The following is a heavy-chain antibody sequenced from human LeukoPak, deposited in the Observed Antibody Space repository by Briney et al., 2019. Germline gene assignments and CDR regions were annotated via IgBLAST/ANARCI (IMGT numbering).Heavy chain of an antibody. CDR2: ISYDGSNK. CDR3: AKDFRVVPALDY. Sequence: GGSLRLSCVVSGFSVSRNYMSWVRQAPGKGLEWVAVISYDGSNKYYADSVKGRFTISRDNSKNTLYLQMNSLRAEDTAVYYCAKDFRVVPALDYWGQGTLVTVSS. D-gene: IGHD2-2*01. V-gene: IGHV3-30*18. CDR1: GFSVSRNY. J-gene: IGHJ4*02.